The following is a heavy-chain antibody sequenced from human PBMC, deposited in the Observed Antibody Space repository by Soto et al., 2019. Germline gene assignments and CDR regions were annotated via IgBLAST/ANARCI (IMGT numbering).Heavy chain of an antibody. J-gene: IGHJ6*02. V-gene: IGHV6-1*01. Sequence: QVQLQQSGPGLVKPSQTLSLTCAVSGDSVSSNIAAWNWIRQSPSRGLEWLGRTYYRSKWYSDLAVSVKSRKTINADISNNQFSLQLNSVTPEDTAVYYCARDIDYSKSSDYGMDVWGQGTTVTVSS. CDR1: GDSVSSNIAA. CDR3: ARDIDYSKSSDYGMDV. D-gene: IGHD2-2*01. CDR2: TYYRSKWYS.